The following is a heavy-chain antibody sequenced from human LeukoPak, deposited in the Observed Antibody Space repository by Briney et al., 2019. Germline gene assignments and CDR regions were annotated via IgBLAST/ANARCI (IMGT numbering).Heavy chain of an antibody. CDR2: ISSNGGST. J-gene: IGHJ4*02. V-gene: IGHV3-64*01. D-gene: IGHD5-24*01. CDR1: GFTFSSYA. Sequence: PGGSLRLSCAASGFTFSSYAMHWVRQAPGKGLEYVSAISSNGGSTYYANSVKGRFTISRDNSKNTLYLQMGSLRAEDMAVYYCARVGRDGMRYSFDYWGQGTLVTVSS. CDR3: ARVGRDGMRYSFDY.